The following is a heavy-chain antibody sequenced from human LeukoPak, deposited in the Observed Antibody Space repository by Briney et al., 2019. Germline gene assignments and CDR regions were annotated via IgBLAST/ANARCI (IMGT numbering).Heavy chain of an antibody. CDR3: AKDRAAAGPYYYYGMDV. CDR1: GFTFSSYG. Sequence: PGGSLRLSCASSGFTFSSYGMHWVRQAPGKGLEWVAVISYDGSNKYYADSVKGRFTISRDNSKNTLYLQMNSLRAEDTAVYYCAKDRAAAGPYYYYGMDVWGQGTTVTFSS. J-gene: IGHJ6*02. V-gene: IGHV3-30*18. CDR2: ISYDGSNK. D-gene: IGHD6-13*01.